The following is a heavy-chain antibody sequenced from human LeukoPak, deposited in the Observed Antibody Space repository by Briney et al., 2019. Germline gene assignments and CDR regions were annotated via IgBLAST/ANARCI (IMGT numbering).Heavy chain of an antibody. Sequence: SETLSLTCTVSGGSISSYYWSWIRQPPGKGLEWIGYIYYSGSTNYNPSLKSRVTISVDTSKNQSSLKLSSVTAADTAVYYCATIAAADPPHWFDPWGQGTLVTVSS. J-gene: IGHJ5*02. D-gene: IGHD6-13*01. CDR2: IYYSGST. CDR1: GGSISSYY. V-gene: IGHV4-59*01. CDR3: ATIAAADPPHWFDP.